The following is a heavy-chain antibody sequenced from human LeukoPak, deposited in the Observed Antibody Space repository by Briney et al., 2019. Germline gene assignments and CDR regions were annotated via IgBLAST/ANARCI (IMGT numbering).Heavy chain of an antibody. D-gene: IGHD3-9*01. V-gene: IGHV3-30*18. CDR1: GFTFSRFA. Sequence: GGSLRLSCVASGFTFSRFAMHWVRQAPGKGPERVSLISSDATNKYYADSVKGRFTISRDNSRNTLYLQMNSLRAEDTAVYYCAKLGQIRHFDFVNWFDSWGQGTLVIVSS. CDR3: AKLGQIRHFDFVNWFDS. CDR2: ISSDATNK. J-gene: IGHJ5*01.